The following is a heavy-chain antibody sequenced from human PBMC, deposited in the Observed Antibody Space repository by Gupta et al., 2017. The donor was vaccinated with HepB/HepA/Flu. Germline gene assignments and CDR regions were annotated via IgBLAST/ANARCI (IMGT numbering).Heavy chain of an antibody. CDR3: VSDGLVPWLLGGVGFGY. Sequence: VQLVESGGGLVKPGGSLSLSCPTSGFEFGHAWLNWVRQSPGKGLQWVGRIKHKINNEATEYAEAVKGRFTISRDDSKNTLFLQMSGLKTEDTAVYYCVSDGLVPWLLGGVGFGYWGQGTLVTVSS. D-gene: IGHD3-16*01. CDR1: GFEFGHAW. V-gene: IGHV3-15*01. CDR2: IKHKINNEAT. J-gene: IGHJ4*02.